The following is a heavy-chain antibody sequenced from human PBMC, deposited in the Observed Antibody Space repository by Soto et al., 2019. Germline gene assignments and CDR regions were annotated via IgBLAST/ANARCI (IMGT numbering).Heavy chain of an antibody. CDR1: GYSFTSYW. V-gene: IGHV5-51*01. J-gene: IGHJ4*02. CDR2: IKPGTSDI. CDR3: ARQLSHICDS. D-gene: IGHD3-3*02. Sequence: LGESLKISCKGSGYSFTSYWIGWVRQMPGKGLEWMGIIKPGTSDIRYSPSCRGHVTTSADEAVSTAYLQWSSLKASDTAMYYCARQLSHICDSWGQGTLVTVSS.